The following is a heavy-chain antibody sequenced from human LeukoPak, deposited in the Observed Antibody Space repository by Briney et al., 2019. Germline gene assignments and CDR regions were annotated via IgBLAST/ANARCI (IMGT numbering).Heavy chain of an antibody. J-gene: IGHJ4*02. D-gene: IGHD2-2*01. CDR2: ISSSGSTI. CDR3: ARKARSSSSNWYYFDY. V-gene: IGHV3-48*03. Sequence: PGGSLRLSCAASGFTFSSYEMNWVRQAPGKGLEWVSYISSSGSTIYYADSVKGGFTISRDNAKNSLYLQMNSLRAEDTAVYHCARKARSSSSNWYYFDYWGQGTLVTVSS. CDR1: GFTFSSYE.